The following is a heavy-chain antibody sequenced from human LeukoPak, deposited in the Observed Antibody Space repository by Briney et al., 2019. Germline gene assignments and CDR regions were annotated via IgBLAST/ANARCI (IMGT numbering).Heavy chain of an antibody. J-gene: IGHJ4*02. Sequence: GGSLRLSCAASGFTVSSNYMSWVRQAPGKGLEWVAVIYSGDQTYYVDSVKGRFTISRDNSKNTLYLQMNSLRAEDTAVYYCARGTGYSSGWYGFDYWGQGTLVTVSS. CDR2: IYSGDQT. D-gene: IGHD6-19*01. V-gene: IGHV3-53*01. CDR3: ARGTGYSSGWYGFDY. CDR1: GFTVSSNY.